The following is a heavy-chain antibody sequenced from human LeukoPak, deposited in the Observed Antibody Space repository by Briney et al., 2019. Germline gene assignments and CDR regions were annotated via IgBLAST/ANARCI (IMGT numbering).Heavy chain of an antibody. J-gene: IGHJ4*02. Sequence: SQTLSLTCTVSGGSISSGDYYWRWIRQPPGTGLEWIGYIYYSGSTYYNPSLKSRVTISVDTSKNQFSLKLSSVTAADTAVYYCARGVVVGQANYQSDYWGQGTLVTVSS. D-gene: IGHD1-7*01. CDR3: ARGVVVGQANYQSDY. CDR1: GGSISSGDYY. V-gene: IGHV4-30-4*08. CDR2: IYYSGST.